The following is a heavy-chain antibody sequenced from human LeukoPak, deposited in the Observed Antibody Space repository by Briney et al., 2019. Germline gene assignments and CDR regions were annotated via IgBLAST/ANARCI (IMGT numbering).Heavy chain of an antibody. CDR2: ISAYNGNT. V-gene: IGHV1-18*01. J-gene: IGHJ4*02. Sequence: ASVKVSCKASGYTFTSYGITWVRQAPGQGLEWMGWISAYNGNTNYAQKFQGRLTMTTDTSTNTAYMELRSLRPDDTAAYYCARDFFHGHCSGLTCFLLDSWGQGSLVTVSS. CDR1: GYTFTSYG. D-gene: IGHD2-15*01. CDR3: ARDFFHGHCSGLTCFLLDS.